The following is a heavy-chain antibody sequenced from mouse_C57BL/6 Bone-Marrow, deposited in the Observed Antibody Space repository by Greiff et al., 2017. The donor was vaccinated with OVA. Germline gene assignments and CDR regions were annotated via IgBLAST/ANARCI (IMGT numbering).Heavy chain of an antibody. CDR1: GYAFTNYL. CDR2: INPGSGGT. V-gene: IGHV1-54*01. CDR3: ARRGTGY. D-gene: IGHD2-14*01. J-gene: IGHJ2*01. Sequence: QVQLQQSGAELVRPGTSVKVSCKASGYAFTNYLIEWVKQRPGQGLEWIGVINPGSGGTNYNEKFKGKATLTADKSSSTAYMQLSSLTSEDSSVYFCARRGTGYWGQGTTLTVSS.